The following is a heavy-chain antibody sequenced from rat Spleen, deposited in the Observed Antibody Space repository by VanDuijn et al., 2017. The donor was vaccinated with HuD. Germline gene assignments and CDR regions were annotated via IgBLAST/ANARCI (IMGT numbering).Heavy chain of an antibody. J-gene: IGHJ1*01. V-gene: IGHV5-29*01. CDR1: GFTFSDFY. CDR2: ISYDGSRT. CDR3: VRQGYLRDWYFDY. Sequence: EVQVVESDGGLVQPGRSLKLSCATSGFTFSDFYMAWVRQAPTKGLEWVATISYDGSRTYYRDSVKGRFTISRDNGKSILYLEMDSLRSEDMATYYCVRQGYLRDWYFDYWGPGTMVTVSS. D-gene: IGHD2-5*01.